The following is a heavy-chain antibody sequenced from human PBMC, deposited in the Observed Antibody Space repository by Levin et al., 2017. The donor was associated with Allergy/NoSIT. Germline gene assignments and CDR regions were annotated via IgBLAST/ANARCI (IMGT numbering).Heavy chain of an antibody. V-gene: IGHV3-30*18. CDR2: ISYDGSNK. J-gene: IGHJ4*02. CDR1: GFTFSSYG. Sequence: PGGSLRLSCAASGFTFSSYGMHWVRQAPGKGLEWVAVISYDGSNKYYADSVKGRFTISRDNSKNTLYLQMNSLRAEDTAVYYCAKDIYYDFWSGYYDIDYWGQGTLVTVSS. CDR3: AKDIYYDFWSGYYDIDY. D-gene: IGHD3-3*01.